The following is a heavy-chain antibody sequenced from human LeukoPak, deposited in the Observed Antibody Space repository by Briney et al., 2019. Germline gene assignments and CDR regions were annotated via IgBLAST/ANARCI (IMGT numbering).Heavy chain of an antibody. V-gene: IGHV4-38-2*01. D-gene: IGHD3-9*01. CDR2: IYHSGST. CDR3: ARASQWAWNYDILTGYRGDWFDP. J-gene: IGHJ5*02. Sequence: SETLSLTCAVSGYSISSGYYWGWIQQPPGKGLEWIGSIYHSGSTYYNPSLKSRVTISVDTSKNQFSLKLSSVTAADTAVYYCARASQWAWNYDILTGYRGDWFDPWGQGTLVTVSS. CDR1: GYSISSGYY.